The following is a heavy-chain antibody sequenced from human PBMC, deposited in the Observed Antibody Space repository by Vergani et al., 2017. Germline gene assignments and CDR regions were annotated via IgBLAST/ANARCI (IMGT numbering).Heavy chain of an antibody. CDR2: ISNDGRHT. J-gene: IGHJ6*02. Sequence: QVNLVGSGGGVVQPGRSLRLSCATYGFIFQNYTMHWVRQAPGKGLEWVALISNDGRHTYYADSVRGRFSISRDNSKNTLYLQMNSLRAEDTAVYYCARVRGRCSSTSCPLIYYYGMDVWGQGTTVTVSS. CDR1: GFIFQNYT. V-gene: IGHV3-30*04. CDR3: ARVRGRCSSTSCPLIYYYGMDV. D-gene: IGHD2-2*01.